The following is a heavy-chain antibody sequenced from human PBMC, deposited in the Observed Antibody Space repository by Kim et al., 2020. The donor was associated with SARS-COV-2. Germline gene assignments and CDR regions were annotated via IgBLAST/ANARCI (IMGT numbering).Heavy chain of an antibody. J-gene: IGHJ6*02. CDR3: ARGRGGTTVVTLGLGYYYYYGMDG. Sequence: SETLSLTCAVYGGSFSGYYWSWIRQPPGKGLEWIGEINHSGSTNYNPSLKSRVTISVDTSKNQFSLKLSSVTAADTAVYYCARGRGGTTVVTLGLGYYYYYGMDGWGQGTTVTASS. D-gene: IGHD4-17*01. CDR2: INHSGST. V-gene: IGHV4-34*01. CDR1: GGSFSGYY.